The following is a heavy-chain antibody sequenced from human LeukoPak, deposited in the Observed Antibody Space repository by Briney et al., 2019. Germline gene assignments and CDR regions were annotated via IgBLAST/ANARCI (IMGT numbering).Heavy chain of an antibody. CDR1: GFTFSSYA. Sequence: GGSLRLSCAASGFTFSSYAMSWVRQAPGKGLEWVSAISGSGGSTYYADSVEGRFTISRDNSKNTLYLQMNSLRAEDTAVYYCSTFGELSEDAFDIWGQGTMVTVSS. CDR3: STFGELSEDAFDI. D-gene: IGHD3-10*01. J-gene: IGHJ3*02. CDR2: ISGSGGST. V-gene: IGHV3-23*01.